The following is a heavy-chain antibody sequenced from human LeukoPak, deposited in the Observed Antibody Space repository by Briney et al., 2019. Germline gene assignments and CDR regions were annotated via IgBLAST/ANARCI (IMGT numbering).Heavy chain of an antibody. J-gene: IGHJ4*02. CDR2: ISGSGGST. V-gene: IGHV3-23*01. D-gene: IGHD3-22*01. CDR3: AKDRVYYFDSSGYTCDY. CDR1: GFLFSSYA. Sequence: GGPLRLSCTASGFLFSSYAMSWVRQAPGKGLEWVSAISGSGGSTYYADSVKGRFTISRDNSKNTLYLQMNSLRAEDTAVYYCAKDRVYYFDSSGYTCDYWGQGSLVTVSS.